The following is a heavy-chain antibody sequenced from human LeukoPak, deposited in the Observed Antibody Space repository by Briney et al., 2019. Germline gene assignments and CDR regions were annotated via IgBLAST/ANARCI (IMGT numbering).Heavy chain of an antibody. D-gene: IGHD1-26*01. CDR3: ARVQWEAGYFDC. Sequence: RGSLRLSCAASGLTFSNYWMSWVRQAPGKGLEWVAHIKQDGSEIYYVDSVKGRFTISRDNAKNSLYLQMNSLRGEDTAVYYCARVQWEAGYFDCWGQGTLVTVSS. CDR1: GLTFSNYW. V-gene: IGHV3-7*01. J-gene: IGHJ4*02. CDR2: IKQDGSEI.